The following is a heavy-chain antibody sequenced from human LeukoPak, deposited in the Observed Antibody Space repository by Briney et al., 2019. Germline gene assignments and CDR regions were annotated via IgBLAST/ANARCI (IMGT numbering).Heavy chain of an antibody. V-gene: IGHV4-34*01. Sequence: PSETLSLTCAVYGGSFSGYYWSWIRQPPGKGLEWIGEINHSGSTNYNPSLKSRVTISVDTSKNQFSLKLSSVTAADTAVYYCARGRIVVPAAYPRTAVGGYFDYWGQGTLVTVSS. J-gene: IGHJ4*02. CDR2: INHSGST. CDR3: ARGRIVVPAAYPRTAVGGYFDY. CDR1: GGSFSGYY. D-gene: IGHD2-2*01.